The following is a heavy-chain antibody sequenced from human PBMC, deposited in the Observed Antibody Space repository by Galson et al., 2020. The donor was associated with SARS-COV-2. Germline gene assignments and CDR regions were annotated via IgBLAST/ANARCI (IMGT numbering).Heavy chain of an antibody. J-gene: IGHJ4*02. D-gene: IGHD3-10*01. CDR3: ARDRQRGSGIGELDY. V-gene: IGHV3-48*03. CDR2: ISSSGTTI. CDR1: GFAFSTYE. Sequence: PGGSLRLSCAASGFAFSTYEMNWVRQAPGKGLEWVSYISSSGTTIYYADSVKGRFTISRDNAENSLFLQMNSLRAEDTAVYYCARDRQRGSGIGELDYWGQGTLVTVSS.